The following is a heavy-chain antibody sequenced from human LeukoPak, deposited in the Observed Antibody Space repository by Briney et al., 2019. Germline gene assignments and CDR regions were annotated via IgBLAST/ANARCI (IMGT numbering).Heavy chain of an antibody. Sequence: ASVKVSCKASGYTFTSYDINWVRQAPGQGLEWMGWINPNSGGTNYAQKFQGWVTMTRDTSISTAYMELSRLRSDDTAVYYCATPGPNYYYYYGMDVWGQGTTVTVSS. V-gene: IGHV1-2*04. CDR3: ATPGPNYYYYYGMDV. CDR1: GYTFTSYD. CDR2: INPNSGGT. J-gene: IGHJ6*02.